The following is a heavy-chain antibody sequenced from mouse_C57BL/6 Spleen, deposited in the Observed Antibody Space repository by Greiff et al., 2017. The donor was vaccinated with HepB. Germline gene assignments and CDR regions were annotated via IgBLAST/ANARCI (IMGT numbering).Heavy chain of an antibody. CDR2: IDPANGNT. Sequence: EVKLQQSVAELVRPGASVKLSCTASGFNIKNTYMHWVKQRPEQGLEWIGRIDPANGNTKYAPKFQGKATITADTSSNTAYLQLSSLTSEDTAIYYCASRPYYGNSRSFDYWGQGTTLTVSS. D-gene: IGHD2-10*01. J-gene: IGHJ2*01. CDR3: ASRPYYGNSRSFDY. V-gene: IGHV14-3*01. CDR1: GFNIKNTY.